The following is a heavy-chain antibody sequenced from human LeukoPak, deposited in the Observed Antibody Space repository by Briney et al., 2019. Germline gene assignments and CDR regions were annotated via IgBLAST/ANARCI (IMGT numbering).Heavy chain of an antibody. Sequence: ASVNVSCTASGYTFTSYAMHWVRQAPGQRLEWMGWINAGNGNTKYSQKFQGRVTITRDTSASTAYMELSSLRSEDTAVYYCAGEGTIFGVVIGWTWFDPWGQGTLVTVSS. V-gene: IGHV1-3*01. CDR1: GYTFTSYA. CDR3: AGEGTIFGVVIGWTWFDP. D-gene: IGHD3-3*01. CDR2: INAGNGNT. J-gene: IGHJ5*02.